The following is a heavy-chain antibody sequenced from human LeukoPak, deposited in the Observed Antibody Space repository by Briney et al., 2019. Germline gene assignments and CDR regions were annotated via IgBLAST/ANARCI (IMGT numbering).Heavy chain of an antibody. V-gene: IGHV3-23*01. D-gene: IGHD3-10*01. CDR2: VSSTGSGT. CDR3: AKDGPLLWFGPTDA. CDR1: GFTFSTYG. J-gene: IGHJ5*02. Sequence: GGSLRLSCVASGFTFSTYGMSWVRQAPGKGLEWVAAVSSTGSGTYYPDSLKGRFIISRDNSQNTVFLQMSSLRPEDTAFYFCAKDGPLLWFGPTDAWGQGTLVTVSS.